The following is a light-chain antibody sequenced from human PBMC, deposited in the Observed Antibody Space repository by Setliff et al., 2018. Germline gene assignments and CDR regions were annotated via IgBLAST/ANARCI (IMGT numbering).Light chain of an antibody. CDR1: SSDVGSYDL. CDR2: AVS. CDR3: NAYTSGTTYV. Sequence: QSVLTQPASVSGSPGQSITISCSGTSSDVGSYDLVSWYQQHPGKAPKLIIYAVSDRPSGVSNRFSGSKSGNTASLTISGLQTEDEADYCCNAYTSGTTYVFGTGTKVTVL. V-gene: IGLV2-14*03. J-gene: IGLJ1*01.